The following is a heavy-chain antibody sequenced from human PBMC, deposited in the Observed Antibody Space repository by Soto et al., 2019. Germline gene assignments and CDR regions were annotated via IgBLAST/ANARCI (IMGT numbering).Heavy chain of an antibody. CDR1: GYTFTSYD. J-gene: IGHJ6*03. CDR2: MNPNSGNT. D-gene: IGHD2-15*01. Sequence: QVQLVQSGAEVKKPGASVKVSCKASGYTFTSYDINWVRQATGQGLEWMGWMNPNSGNTGYAQKFQGRVTMTRNTSISTAYMELGSLRSEDTAVYYCARRYCSGGSCYKRSYYYYYMDVWGKGTTVTVSS. CDR3: ARRYCSGGSCYKRSYYYYYMDV. V-gene: IGHV1-8*01.